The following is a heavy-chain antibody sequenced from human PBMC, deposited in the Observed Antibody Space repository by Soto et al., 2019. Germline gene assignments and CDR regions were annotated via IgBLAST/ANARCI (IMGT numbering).Heavy chain of an antibody. CDR2: IYWNDNK. CDR1: GFSISTTGVA. Sequence: SGPTLVHPTQTLTLTCTFSGFSISTTGVAVCWIRHPPVKALEWLALIYWNDNKRYSPSLKTRLTINKDTSKKQVVLTVTNMDTVEPATYYCAQRFDWDYVRWFDXWGQGTLVTVSX. V-gene: IGHV2-5*01. D-gene: IGHD1-7*01. CDR3: AQRFDWDYVRWFDX. J-gene: IGHJ5*02.